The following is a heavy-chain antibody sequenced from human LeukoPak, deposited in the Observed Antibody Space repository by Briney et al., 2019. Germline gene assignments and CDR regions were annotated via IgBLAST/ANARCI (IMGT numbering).Heavy chain of an antibody. J-gene: IGHJ4*02. Sequence: GGSLRLSCAASGFTFSDAWMTWVRQAPGKGLEWVGRIKSKTDGGTTDYAAPVKGRFTISRDGSRNTLYLQMNSLKTEDTAVYYCTTPAAAQFKDWGQGTLVTVSS. CDR2: IKSKTDGGTT. D-gene: IGHD2-2*01. V-gene: IGHV3-15*01. CDR1: GFTFSDAW. CDR3: TTPAAAQFKD.